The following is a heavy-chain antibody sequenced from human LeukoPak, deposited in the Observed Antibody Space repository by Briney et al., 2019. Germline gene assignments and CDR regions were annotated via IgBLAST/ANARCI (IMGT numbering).Heavy chain of an antibody. CDR3: AKDLVLATVVTPFLSWFDP. Sequence: GGSLRLSCAASGFTFSSYAMSWVRQAPRKGLEWVSDIYSGGSTYYADSLKGRFTISRDKSKNTLYLQMTSLRAADTAVYYCAKDLVLATVVTPFLSWFDPWGQGTLVTVSS. J-gene: IGHJ5*02. V-gene: IGHV3-23*03. D-gene: IGHD4-23*01. CDR1: GFTFSSYA. CDR2: IYSGGST.